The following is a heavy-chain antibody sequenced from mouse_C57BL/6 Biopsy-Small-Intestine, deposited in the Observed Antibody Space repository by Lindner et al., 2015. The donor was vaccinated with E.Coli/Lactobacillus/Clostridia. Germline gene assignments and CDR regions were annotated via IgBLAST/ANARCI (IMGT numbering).Heavy chain of an antibody. CDR2: VLPGSVTT. D-gene: IGHD2-3*01. Sequence: VQLQESGTELMKPGASVKLSCKATGYTFNGYWIEWVKQRPGHGLEWIGEVLPGSVTTNYNEKFKGKATFTVDTSSSTAYMQLNSLTTEDSAIYYCARRWSYAMDYWGQGTSVTVSS. CDR3: ARRWSYAMDY. V-gene: IGHV1-9*01. J-gene: IGHJ4*01. CDR1: GYTFNGYW.